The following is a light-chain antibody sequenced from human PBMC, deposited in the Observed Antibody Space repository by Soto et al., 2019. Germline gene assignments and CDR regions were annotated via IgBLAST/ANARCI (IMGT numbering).Light chain of an antibody. J-gene: IGKJ1*01. V-gene: IGKV3-20*01. CDR3: QQYNNWPRT. CDR1: QSVTSNY. CDR2: GAS. Sequence: EIVLTQSPGTLSLSPGERATLSCRASQSVTSNYLAWYQQKPGQAPRLLVYGASSRATGIPDRFSGSVSGTDFTLTITRLEPEDFAVYYCQQYNNWPRTFGQGTKVDI.